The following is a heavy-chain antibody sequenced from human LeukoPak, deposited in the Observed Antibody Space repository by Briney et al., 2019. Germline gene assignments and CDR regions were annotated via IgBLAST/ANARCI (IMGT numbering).Heavy chain of an antibody. Sequence: GGSLRLSCAASGFTVSSNYMSWVRQAPGKGLDCVSVIYSDDSSYYADSVKGRFTISRDNSKNTLYLQMNSLRAEDTAVYYCARDSSPYIAAAGTQVAQVDYWGQGTLVTVSS. D-gene: IGHD6-13*01. CDR2: IYSDDSS. CDR3: ARDSSPYIAAAGTQVAQVDY. J-gene: IGHJ4*02. V-gene: IGHV3-53*01. CDR1: GFTVSSNY.